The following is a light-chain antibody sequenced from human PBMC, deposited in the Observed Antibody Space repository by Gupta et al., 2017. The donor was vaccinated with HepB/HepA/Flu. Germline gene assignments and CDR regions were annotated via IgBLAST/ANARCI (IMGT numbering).Light chain of an antibody. CDR3: GTWDSSLSAVV. V-gene: IGLV1-51*02. J-gene: IGLJ2*01. Sequence: SVLPQPPSVPAAPGQKVTISCSGSSSNSGNNYVSWYQQLPGTAPKLLIYENNKRPSGIPDRFSGSKSGTSATLGITGLQTGDEADYYCGTWDSSLSAVVFGGGTKLTVL. CDR2: ENN. CDR1: SSNSGNNY.